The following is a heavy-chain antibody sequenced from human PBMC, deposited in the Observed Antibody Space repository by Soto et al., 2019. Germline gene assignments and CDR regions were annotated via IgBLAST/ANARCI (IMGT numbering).Heavy chain of an antibody. J-gene: IGHJ5*02. V-gene: IGHV4-59*01. D-gene: IGHD3-22*01. CDR3: ARFSPPRKSYDSNPGWFDP. CDR1: GGSLNSYY. CDR2: VSSTGST. Sequence: PSETLSLTCTVSGGSLNSYYWTWIRQSPGKGLEWIGYVSSTGSTNYNPSLKSRLTMSLDTSTNEVSLSLTSVTAADAAVYFCARFSPPRKSYDSNPGWFDPWGQGIMGTLSS.